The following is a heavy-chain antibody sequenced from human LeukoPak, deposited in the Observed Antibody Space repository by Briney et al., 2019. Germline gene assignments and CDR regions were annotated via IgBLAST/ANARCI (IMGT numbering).Heavy chain of an antibody. D-gene: IGHD3-10*01. CDR2: SAYNGNT. Sequence: SAYNGNTNYARKLQGRVTMTADTSTSTAYMELRSLRSDDTAVYYCARHSGSPSDYYYGMDVWGQGTTVTVSS. J-gene: IGHJ6*02. V-gene: IGHV1-18*01. CDR3: ARHSGSPSDYYYGMDV.